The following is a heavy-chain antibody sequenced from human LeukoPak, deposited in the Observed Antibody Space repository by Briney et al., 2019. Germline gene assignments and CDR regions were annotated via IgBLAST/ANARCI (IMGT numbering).Heavy chain of an antibody. Sequence: GGSLRLSCTASGFIFSNYAMSWVHQAPGKGLEWVSTISACGDTTYYADSVKGRFTISRDNSKNTLYLQMNSLRAEDTAVFYCAKQGGYYGSGREYYFDYWGQGTLVTVSS. CDR3: AKQGGYYGSGREYYFDY. D-gene: IGHD3-10*01. CDR1: GFIFSNYA. V-gene: IGHV3-23*01. J-gene: IGHJ4*02. CDR2: ISACGDTT.